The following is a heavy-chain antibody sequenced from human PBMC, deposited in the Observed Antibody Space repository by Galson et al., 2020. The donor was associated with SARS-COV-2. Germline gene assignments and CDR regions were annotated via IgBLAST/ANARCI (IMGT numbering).Heavy chain of an antibody. CDR2: IKSDGSTN. V-gene: IGHV3-74*01. CDR3: VRRSYMDV. J-gene: IGHJ6*03. Sequence: GASLKISRAASGFPFSSYSMHCVRHAPGKGLMWVSRIKSDGSTNTYADSVKGRFTISRDNAKNTLYLQMNSLRAEDTALYYCVRRSYMDVWGKGTTVTVSS. CDR1: GFPFSSYS.